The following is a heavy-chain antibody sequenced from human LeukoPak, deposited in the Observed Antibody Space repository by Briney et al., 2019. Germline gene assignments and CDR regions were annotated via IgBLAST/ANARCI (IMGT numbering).Heavy chain of an antibody. CDR2: IIALVEIA. J-gene: IGHJ4*02. CDR3: ARDYDSSGYPPFFDY. D-gene: IGHD3-22*01. Sequence: SVKVSCKASGDTFNNYAISWVRQAPGQGLEWMGRIIALVEIAKSEQKFQGRVTITANKTTSRVYMELRSLTSADTSVYYCARDYDSSGYPPFFDYWGQGTLVTVSS. CDR1: GDTFNNYA. V-gene: IGHV1-69*04.